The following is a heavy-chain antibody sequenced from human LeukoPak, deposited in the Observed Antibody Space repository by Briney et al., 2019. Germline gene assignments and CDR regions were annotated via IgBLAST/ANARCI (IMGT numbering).Heavy chain of an antibody. Sequence: GGSLRLSCAASGFTFSDYYMSWIRQAPGKGLEWVSYISSSSSYTNYADSVKGRFTISRDNAKNSLYLQMNSLRAEDTAVYYCARDRSAAQDSCGWYFDPWGQGTLVTVSS. CDR2: ISSSSSYT. CDR1: GFTFSDYY. CDR3: ARDRSAAQDSCGWYFDP. D-gene: IGHD6-19*01. J-gene: IGHJ5*02. V-gene: IGHV3-11*06.